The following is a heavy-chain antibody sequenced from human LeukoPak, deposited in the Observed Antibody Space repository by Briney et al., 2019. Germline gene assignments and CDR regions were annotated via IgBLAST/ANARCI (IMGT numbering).Heavy chain of an antibody. V-gene: IGHV3-30*18. Sequence: GRSLRLSCAASGFTFSSYGMHWVRQAPGKGLEWVAVISYDGSNKYYADSVKGRFTISRDNSKNTLYLQMNSLRAEDTAVYYCAKDLSIAVAGPPEYWGQGTLVTVSS. CDR3: AKDLSIAVAGPPEY. CDR2: ISYDGSNK. J-gene: IGHJ4*02. D-gene: IGHD6-19*01. CDR1: GFTFSSYG.